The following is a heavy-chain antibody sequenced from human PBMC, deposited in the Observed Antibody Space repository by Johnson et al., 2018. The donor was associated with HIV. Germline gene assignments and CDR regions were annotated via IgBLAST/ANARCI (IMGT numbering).Heavy chain of an antibody. CDR2: IYSGGST. CDR1: GSTFSDYY. J-gene: IGHJ3*02. Sequence: VQLVESGGDLVKAGGSLRLSCAASGSTFSDYYMSWIRQAPGKGLEWVSVIYSGGSTYYADSVKGRFTISRDKSKNTLYLQMNSLRAEDTAAYYCAKDGAMAFDIWGQGTLVTVSS. CDR3: AKDGAMAFDI. V-gene: IGHV3-66*02. D-gene: IGHD2-2*01.